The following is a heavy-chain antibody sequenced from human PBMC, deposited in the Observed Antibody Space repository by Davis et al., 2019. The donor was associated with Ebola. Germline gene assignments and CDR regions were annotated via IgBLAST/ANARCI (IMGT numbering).Heavy chain of an antibody. V-gene: IGHV3-7*03. J-gene: IGHJ4*02. D-gene: IGHD1-26*01. CDR1: GFTFSTYW. CDR2: IKQDGGET. CDR3: ARDKIVGATYFDY. Sequence: PGGSLRLSCAVSGFTFSTYWMTWVRQAPGKGLEWVANIKQDGGETYYVESVKGRFTISRDNAKNSLYLQMNSLRDEDTAVYYCARDKIVGATYFDYWGQGILVIVSS.